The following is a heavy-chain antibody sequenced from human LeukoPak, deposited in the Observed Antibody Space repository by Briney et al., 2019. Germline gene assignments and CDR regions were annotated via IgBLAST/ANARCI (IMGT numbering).Heavy chain of an antibody. V-gene: IGHV1-69*05. J-gene: IGHJ6*03. CDR2: IIPIFGTA. Sequence: ASVKVSCKASGGTFSSYAISWVRQAPGQGLEWMGGIIPIFGTANYAQKFQGRDTITTDESTSTAYMELSSLRSEDTAVYYCAIGGYQLPYYYMDVWGKGTTVTVSS. CDR1: GGTFSSYA. D-gene: IGHD2-2*01. CDR3: AIGGYQLPYYYMDV.